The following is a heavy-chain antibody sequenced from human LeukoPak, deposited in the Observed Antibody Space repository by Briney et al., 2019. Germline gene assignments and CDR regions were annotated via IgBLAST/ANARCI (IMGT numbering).Heavy chain of an antibody. CDR1: GGSFSGYC. CDR3: ARGYYYDSSAYYKY. V-gene: IGHV4-34*01. CDR2: INHSGST. D-gene: IGHD3-22*01. Sequence: PSETLSLTCAVYGGSFSGYCWSWIRQPPGKGLEWIGEINHSGSTNYNPSLKSRVTISVDTSKNQFSLKLSSVTAADTAVYYCARGYYYDSSAYYKYWGQGTLVTVSS. J-gene: IGHJ4*02.